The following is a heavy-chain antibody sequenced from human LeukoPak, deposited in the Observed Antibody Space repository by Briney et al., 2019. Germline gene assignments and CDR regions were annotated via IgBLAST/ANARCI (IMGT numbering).Heavy chain of an antibody. CDR1: GGSISSYY. J-gene: IGHJ5*02. CDR2: IYTSGST. D-gene: IGHD3-3*01. Sequence: SETLSLTCTVSGGSISSYYWSWIRQPAGKGLEWIGRIYTSGSTNYNPSLKSRVTMSVDTSKNQFSLKLSSVTAADAAVYYCARDYDFWSGYPNIWFDPWGQGTLVTVSS. V-gene: IGHV4-4*07. CDR3: ARDYDFWSGYPNIWFDP.